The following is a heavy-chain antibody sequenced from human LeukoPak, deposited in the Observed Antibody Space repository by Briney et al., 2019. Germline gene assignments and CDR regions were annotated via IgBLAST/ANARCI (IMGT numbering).Heavy chain of an antibody. Sequence: ASVKVSCKASGGTFSSSPISWVRQAPGQGLEWMGRIIPILSIANYAQKFQGRVTVTADKSTNTVYMELSSLRSEDTAVYYCAREAGRVDSSGYYYEGVGAFDIWGQGTMVTVSS. CDR2: IIPILSIA. J-gene: IGHJ3*02. CDR1: GGTFSSSP. V-gene: IGHV1-69*04. D-gene: IGHD3-22*01. CDR3: AREAGRVDSSGYYYEGVGAFDI.